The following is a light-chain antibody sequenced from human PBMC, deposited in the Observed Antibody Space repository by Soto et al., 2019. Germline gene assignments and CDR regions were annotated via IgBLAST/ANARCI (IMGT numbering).Light chain of an antibody. CDR1: SGHSSYI. J-gene: IGLJ3*02. CDR2: LEGSGSY. Sequence: QSVLTQSSSASASLGSSVKLTCTLSSGHSSYIIAWHQQQPGKAPRYLMKLEGSGSYNKGSGVPDRFSGSSSGADRYLTISNLQFEDEADYYCVTWDSNIRVFGGGTKLTVL. CDR3: VTWDSNIRV. V-gene: IGLV4-60*02.